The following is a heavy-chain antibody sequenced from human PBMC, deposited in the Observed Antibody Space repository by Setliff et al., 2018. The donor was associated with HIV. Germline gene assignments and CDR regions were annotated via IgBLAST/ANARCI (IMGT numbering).Heavy chain of an antibody. CDR2: FHHSGST. CDR3: VRDDYGYNGKGFDY. J-gene: IGHJ4*02. V-gene: IGHV4-38-2*02. Sequence: PSENLSLTCSVSGYSINTAYYWGWIRQSPGKGLEWIGGFHHSGSTHYNPSLKSRVTISGQTSNNQFSLQLTSVTAADTAMYYCVRDDYGYNGKGFDYWGPGTLVTVSS. CDR1: GYSINTAYY. D-gene: IGHD4-17*01.